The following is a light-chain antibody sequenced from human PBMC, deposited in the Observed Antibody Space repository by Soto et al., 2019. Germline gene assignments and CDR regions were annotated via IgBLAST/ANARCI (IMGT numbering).Light chain of an antibody. V-gene: IGKV3-15*01. J-gene: IGKJ5*01. CDR1: QSVSSN. CDR3: QQHNNWPPSIT. CDR2: GAS. Sequence: EIVMTQSPATLSVSPGERATLSCRASQSVSSNLAWYQQKPGQAPRLLIYGASTRATGIPARFSGSGSGTEFTLTISSLQSEDFEFYYCQQHNNWPPSITFGEGTRLEIK.